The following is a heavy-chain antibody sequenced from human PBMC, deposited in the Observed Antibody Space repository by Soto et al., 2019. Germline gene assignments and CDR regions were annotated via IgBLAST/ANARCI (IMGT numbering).Heavy chain of an antibody. CDR2: ISGSGGST. Sequence: GTLWLPCAASGFTLTRYAMCWVRQAPGKGLEWVSAISGSGGSTYYADSVKGRFTISRDNSKNTLYLQMKSPRAEDTAVYYCAKEYYDSSGYPGAFDIWGRGTMVTVSS. D-gene: IGHD3-22*01. CDR3: AKEYYDSSGYPGAFDI. CDR1: GFTLTRYA. J-gene: IGHJ3*02. V-gene: IGHV3-23*01.